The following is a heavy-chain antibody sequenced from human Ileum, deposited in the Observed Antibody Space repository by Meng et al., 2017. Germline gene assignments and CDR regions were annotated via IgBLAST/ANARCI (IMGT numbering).Heavy chain of an antibody. CDR3: ARNGDYSADH. D-gene: IGHD2-21*01. J-gene: IGHJ4*02. V-gene: IGHV4-4*02. CDR2: IHHSGST. Sequence: QGQLKASGPGLAKPSGTLALTCAVSGGSISFGYWWSWVRQPPGQGLEWIGEIHHSGSTNYNPSLKSRVTLSVDNSNNQFSLSLTSVTAADTPVYYCARNGDYSADHWGQGILVTVFS. CDR1: GGSISFGYW.